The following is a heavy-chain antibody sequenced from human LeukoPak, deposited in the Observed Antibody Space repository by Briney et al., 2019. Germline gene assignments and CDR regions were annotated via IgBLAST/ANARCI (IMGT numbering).Heavy chain of an antibody. CDR1: GYTFTSYG. V-gene: IGHV1-18*01. J-gene: IGHJ4*02. D-gene: IGHD6-6*01. Sequence: ASVKVSCKASGYTFTSYGISWVRQAPGQGLEWMGWISAYNGNTNYAQKLQGRVTMTTDTSTSTAYMELRSLRSDDTAVYYCARDAVEYSSSSMPQSFDYWGQGTLVTVSS. CDR2: ISAYNGNT. CDR3: ARDAVEYSSSSMPQSFDY.